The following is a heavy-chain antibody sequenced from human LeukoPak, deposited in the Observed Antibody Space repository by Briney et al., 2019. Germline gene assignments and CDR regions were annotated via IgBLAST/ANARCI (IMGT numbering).Heavy chain of an antibody. CDR3: ARDPWGVKMVRGVITNYYYGLDV. D-gene: IGHD3-10*01. V-gene: IGHV4-4*09. CDR1: GDSISSYY. J-gene: IGHJ6*02. CDR2: IHTSGRT. Sequence: PSETLSLTCTVSGDSISSYYWSWIRQPPGKGLEWIGYIHTSGRTNYNPSLKSRVAMSVDTSKNQFSLKLSSVTAADTAVYYCARDPWGVKMVRGVITNYYYGLDVWGQGTTVTVSS.